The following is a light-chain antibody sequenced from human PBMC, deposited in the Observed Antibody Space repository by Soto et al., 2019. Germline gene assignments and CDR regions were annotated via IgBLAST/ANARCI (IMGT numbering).Light chain of an antibody. V-gene: IGKV1-5*03. CDR3: QQYNAYPLS. J-gene: IGKJ4*01. CDR1: QSISIW. Sequence: EIQMTQSPSTLSASVGDRVTITCRACQSISIWLAWYQQKPGKVPKLLIYKASSLESGIPSRFSGSGSGTESTLTISSLQPDDFASYYCQQYNAYPLSFGGGTKVEIK. CDR2: KAS.